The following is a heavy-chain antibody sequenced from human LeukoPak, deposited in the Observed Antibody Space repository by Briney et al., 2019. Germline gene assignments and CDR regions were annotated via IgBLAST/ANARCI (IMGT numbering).Heavy chain of an antibody. CDR3: ARGDYYGMDV. CDR1: GGSISSGGYY. J-gene: IGHJ6*02. Sequence: PSETLSLTCTVSGGSISSGGYYWSWIRQHPGKGLEWIGYIYYSGSTYYNPSLKSRVTISEDTSKNQFSLKLSSVTAADTAVYYCARGDYYGMDVWGQGTTVTVSS. V-gene: IGHV4-31*03. CDR2: IYYSGST.